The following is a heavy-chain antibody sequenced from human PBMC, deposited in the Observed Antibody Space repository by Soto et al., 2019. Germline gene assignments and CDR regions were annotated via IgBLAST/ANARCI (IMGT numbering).Heavy chain of an antibody. CDR1: GASITSRNYF. CDR3: ARHWACNYWNDSPTPYYFDY. CDR2: IDYRGRT. D-gene: IGHD1-7*01. V-gene: IGHV4-39*01. Sequence: PSETLSLTCTVSGASITSRNYFWGWIRQPPGKGLQWIGTIDYRGRTYFNPSLESRVTLSVDTSNNQFSLKLTSVTAADTAVYYCARHWACNYWNDSPTPYYFDYWVQGTLVTVSS. J-gene: IGHJ4*02.